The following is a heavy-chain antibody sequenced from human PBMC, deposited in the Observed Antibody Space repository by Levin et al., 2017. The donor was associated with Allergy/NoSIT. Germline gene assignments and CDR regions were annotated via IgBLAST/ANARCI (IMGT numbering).Heavy chain of an antibody. CDR1: GFSLRSGNSY. CDR2: LLPPFLP. D-gene: IGHD6-13*01. Sequence: SLTLSLTCDVSGFSLRSGNSYWGWLRQPPGKGLSVLSSLLPPFLPSSLLSFQRRVNMSIDTSKDQFTLQLTSLTAADTAVYYCARPIDSWYPWFDPWGQGTLVTVSS. J-gene: IGHJ5*02. CDR3: ARPIDSWYPWFDP. V-gene: IGHV4-38-2*01.